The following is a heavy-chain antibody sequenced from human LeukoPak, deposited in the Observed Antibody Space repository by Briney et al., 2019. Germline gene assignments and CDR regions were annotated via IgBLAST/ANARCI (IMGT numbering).Heavy chain of an antibody. J-gene: IGHJ5*02. Sequence: GGSLRLSCAASGFTFSSYAMHWVRQAPGKGLEWVAVISYDGSNKYYADSVKGRFTISRDNSKNTLYLQMNSLRAEDTAVYYCARGPQTYQAYGWFDPWGQGTLVTVSS. CDR3: ARGPQTYQAYGWFDP. CDR1: GFTFSSYA. V-gene: IGHV3-30*04. CDR2: ISYDGSNK. D-gene: IGHD4-17*01.